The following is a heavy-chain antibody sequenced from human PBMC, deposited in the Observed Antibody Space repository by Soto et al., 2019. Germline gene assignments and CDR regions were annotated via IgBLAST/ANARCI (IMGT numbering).Heavy chain of an antibody. CDR1: GYTFTSYG. V-gene: IGHV1-18*01. CDR3: ARIDYGSGCHNPSRPKLYYYYGMDV. J-gene: IGHJ6*02. D-gene: IGHD3-10*01. Sequence: GASVKVSCKASGYTFTSYGISWVRQAPGQGLEWMGWISAYNGNTNYAQKLQGRVTMTTDTSTSTAYMELRSLRSDDTAVYYCARIDYGSGCHNPSRPKLYYYYGMDVWGQGTTVTVSS. CDR2: ISAYNGNT.